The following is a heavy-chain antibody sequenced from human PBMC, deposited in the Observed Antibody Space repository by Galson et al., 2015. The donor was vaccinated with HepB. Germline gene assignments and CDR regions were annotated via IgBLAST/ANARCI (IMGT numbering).Heavy chain of an antibody. CDR1: GYTFTGYY. CDR2: INPNSGGT. CDR3: ARGGYCTGGVCYLGYYYYYMDV. V-gene: IGHV1-2*06. D-gene: IGHD2-8*02. J-gene: IGHJ6*03. Sequence: SVKVSCKASGYTFTGYYMHWVRQAPGQGLEWMGRINPNSGGTNYAQKFQGRVTMTRDTFISTAYMELSRLRSDDTAVYYCARGGYCTGGVCYLGYYYYYMDVWGKGTTVTVS.